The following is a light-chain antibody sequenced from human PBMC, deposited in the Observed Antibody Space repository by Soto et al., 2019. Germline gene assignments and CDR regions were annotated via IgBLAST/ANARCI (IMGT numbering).Light chain of an antibody. Sequence: EIVLTQSPATLSVSPGERATLSCRASQSVSSNLAWYQQKPGQAPRLLICGASTRATGFPARFSGSGSGTEFTLTISSLQSQDFAVYYCQQYNNWPTWTFGQGTKVDIK. CDR3: QQYNNWPTWT. CDR2: GAS. V-gene: IGKV3-15*01. J-gene: IGKJ1*01. CDR1: QSVSSN.